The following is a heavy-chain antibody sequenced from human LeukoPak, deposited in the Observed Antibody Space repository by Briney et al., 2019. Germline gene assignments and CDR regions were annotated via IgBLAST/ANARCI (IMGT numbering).Heavy chain of an antibody. D-gene: IGHD3-10*01. CDR1: GYTFTNYY. J-gene: IGHJ4*02. Sequence: ASVKVSCKASGYTFTNYYMHWVRQAPGQGLEWMAIINPSGGSTSYAQKFQGRVTMTRDMSTSTVYMELSSLRAEDTALYYCAKDWNYDGSGSLWDWGQGTLVTVSS. CDR2: INPSGGST. CDR3: AKDWNYDGSGSLWD. V-gene: IGHV1-46*01.